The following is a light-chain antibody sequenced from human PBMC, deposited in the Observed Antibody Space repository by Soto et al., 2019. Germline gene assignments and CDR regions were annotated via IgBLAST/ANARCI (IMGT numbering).Light chain of an antibody. CDR3: RQSYSTPPWT. Sequence: DIQMTQSPSTLSGSVGDRVTITCRASQGISSYLAWYQQKPGKAPKLLIHAASNLQSGVPSRFSGSGSGTDFTLTISSLQPEDFATYFCRQSYSTPPWTFGQGTKVDIK. J-gene: IGKJ1*01. V-gene: IGKV1-39*01. CDR2: AAS. CDR1: QGISSY.